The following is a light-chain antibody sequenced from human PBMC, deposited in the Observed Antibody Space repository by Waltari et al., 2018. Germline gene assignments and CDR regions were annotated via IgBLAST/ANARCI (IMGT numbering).Light chain of an antibody. CDR2: AVS. J-gene: IGKJ3*01. CDR1: PDISKF. V-gene: IGKV1-27*01. CDR3: HKCDSAPFI. Sequence: DIQMTQSPTSLSASVGDRVTITCRAIPDISKFLAWYHQKPGKVLNLLIYAVSTFQSGVPSRFSGSGSTTDFTITISRLQPEDFSTYYCHKCDSAPFIFGPGTTV.